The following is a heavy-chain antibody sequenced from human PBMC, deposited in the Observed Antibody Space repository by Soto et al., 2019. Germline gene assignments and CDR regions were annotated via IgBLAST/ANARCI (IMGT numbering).Heavy chain of an antibody. Sequence: QVQLQESGPGLVKPSETLSLTCTVSGGSISTYYWNWVRQPPGKGLEWIGDIYYSGTTTYNPSLKSRVTISVDPSKNQFSLELRSVTAADTAVYYCARDSRAMRVFDLWGRGTLVTVFS. V-gene: IGHV4-59*01. CDR2: IYYSGTT. CDR3: ARDSRAMRVFDL. J-gene: IGHJ2*01. D-gene: IGHD2-2*01. CDR1: GGSISTYY.